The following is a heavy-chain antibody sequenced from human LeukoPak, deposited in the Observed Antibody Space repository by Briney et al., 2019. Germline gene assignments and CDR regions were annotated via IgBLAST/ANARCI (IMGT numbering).Heavy chain of an antibody. CDR1: GYSISSGYY. CDR2: IYHSGIT. V-gene: IGHV4-38-2*02. J-gene: IGHJ4*02. CDR3: ARIGYSSSWYAVLDY. Sequence: SETLSLTCTVSGYSISSGYYWGWIQQPPGKGLEWIGSIYHSGITYYNPSLKSRGTISVDTSKTQFSLKLSSVTAADTAVYYCARIGYSSSWYAVLDYWGQGTLVTVSS. D-gene: IGHD6-13*01.